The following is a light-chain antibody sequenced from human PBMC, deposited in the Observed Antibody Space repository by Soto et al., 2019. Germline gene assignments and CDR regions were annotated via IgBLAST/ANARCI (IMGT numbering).Light chain of an antibody. CDR3: QQSYSTPPT. J-gene: IGKJ1*01. CDR1: QDVGRY. CDR2: AAS. Sequence: IRMTQSPSSLSASAGDRVAIACRASQDVGRYLAWYQQKPGKAPKLLIYAASSLQSGVPSRFSGSGSGTDFTLTISSLQPEDFATYYCQQSYSTPPTFGQGTKVEIK. V-gene: IGKV1-39*01.